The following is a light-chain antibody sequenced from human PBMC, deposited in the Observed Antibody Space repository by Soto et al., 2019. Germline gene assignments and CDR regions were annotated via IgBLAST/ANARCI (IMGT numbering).Light chain of an antibody. Sequence: EIVLTQSPGTLSLSPGERATLSCRASQSVSSSYLAWYQQKPGQAPRLLIYGASSRATGIPDRFSGSGSGTDFTLTISRLEPEDFAVYYCQQLRTFGQGTKV. J-gene: IGKJ1*01. CDR1: QSVSSSY. CDR3: QQLRT. V-gene: IGKV3-20*01. CDR2: GAS.